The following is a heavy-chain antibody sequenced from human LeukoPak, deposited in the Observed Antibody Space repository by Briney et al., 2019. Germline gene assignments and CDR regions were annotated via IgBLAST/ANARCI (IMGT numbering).Heavy chain of an antibody. V-gene: IGHV4-34*01. D-gene: IGHD3-22*01. CDR2: INHSGST. Sequence: PSETLSLTCAVYGGSFSGYYWSWIRQPPGKGLEWIGEINHSGSTNYNPSLKSRVTISVDTSKNQLSLKLNSVTAADTAVYYCARVTSDYSNRSGYYDWGQGTLVTVSS. CDR1: GGSFSGYY. CDR3: ARVTSDYSNRSGYYD. J-gene: IGHJ4*02.